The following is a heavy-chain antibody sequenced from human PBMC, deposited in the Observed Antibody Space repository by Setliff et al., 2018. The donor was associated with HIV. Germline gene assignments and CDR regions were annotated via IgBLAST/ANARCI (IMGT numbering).Heavy chain of an antibody. CDR3: ARSLLPSITVAGTIGY. D-gene: IGHD6-19*01. V-gene: IGHV4-61*09. CDR1: GGSISSGTYF. J-gene: IGHJ4*02. CDR2: IHTSGNA. Sequence: SETLSLTCTVSGGSISSGTYFWSWIRQPAGKGLEWIGHIHTSGNANYNPSLNSRVTISVDASKNHFSLKLSSVTAADTAVYYCARSLLPSITVAGTIGYWGQGSLVTVSS.